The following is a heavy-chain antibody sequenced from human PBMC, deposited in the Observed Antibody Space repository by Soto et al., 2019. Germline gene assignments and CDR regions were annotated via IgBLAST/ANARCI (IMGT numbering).Heavy chain of an antibody. Sequence: SETLSLTCTVSGGSISSGGYYWSWIRQHPGKGLEWIGYIYYSGSTYYNPSLKSRVTISVDTSKNQFSLKLSSVTAADTAAYYCARVPFPAYFDYWGQGTLVTVSS. CDR3: ARVPFPAYFDY. CDR1: GGSISSGGYY. D-gene: IGHD3-10*01. J-gene: IGHJ4*02. V-gene: IGHV4-31*03. CDR2: IYYSGST.